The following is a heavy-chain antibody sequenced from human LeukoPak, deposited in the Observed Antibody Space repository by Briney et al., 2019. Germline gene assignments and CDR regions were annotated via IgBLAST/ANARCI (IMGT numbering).Heavy chain of an antibody. V-gene: IGHV3-11*04. CDR3: ARDHSSSWNYFDY. Sequence: PGGSLRLSCGASGFTFSDYYMNWMRQAPGKGLEWDSYISSSATTIYYADSVKGRFTISRDNAKKSLYLQMNSLRAEDTAVYYCARDHSSSWNYFDYWGQGTLVTVSS. D-gene: IGHD6-13*01. CDR2: ISSSATTI. CDR1: GFTFSDYY. J-gene: IGHJ4*02.